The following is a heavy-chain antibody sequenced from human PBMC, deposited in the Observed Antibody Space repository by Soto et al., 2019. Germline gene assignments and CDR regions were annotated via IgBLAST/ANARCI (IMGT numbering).Heavy chain of an antibody. J-gene: IGHJ3*02. CDR2: IYYSGST. V-gene: IGHV4-39*01. Sequence: ASETLSLTCTVAGGSISSSSYYWGWIRQPPGKGLEWIGSIYYSGSTYYNPSLKSRVTISVDTSKNQFSLKLSSVTAADTAVYYCARHYSTMVRGVIQPFDIWGQGTMVTVSS. CDR3: ARHYSTMVRGVIQPFDI. CDR1: GGSISSSSYY. D-gene: IGHD3-10*01.